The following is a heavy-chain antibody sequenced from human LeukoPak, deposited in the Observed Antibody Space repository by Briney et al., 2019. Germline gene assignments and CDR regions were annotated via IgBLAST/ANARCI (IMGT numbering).Heavy chain of an antibody. V-gene: IGHV4-59*01. D-gene: IGHD3-22*01. CDR2: IYYSGST. J-gene: IGHJ2*01. CDR3: ARVFCDNMIVVAREMTPRYFDL. CDR1: GGSISSYY. Sequence: NPSETLSLTCTVSGGSISSYYWSWIRQPPGKGLEWIGYIYYSGSTNYNPSLKSRVTISVDTSKNQFSLKLSSVTAADTAVYYCARVFCDNMIVVAREMTPRYFDLWGRGTLVTVSS.